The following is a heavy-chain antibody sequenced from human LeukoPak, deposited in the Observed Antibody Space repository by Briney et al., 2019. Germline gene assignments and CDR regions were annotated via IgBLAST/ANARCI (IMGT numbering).Heavy chain of an antibody. CDR2: INSDGSST. D-gene: IGHD3-10*01. V-gene: IGHV3-74*01. CDR3: AKDSGRRLFITMVRSTLPSWFDP. CDR1: GFTFSSYW. J-gene: IGHJ5*02. Sequence: GGSLRLSCAASGFTFSSYWMHWVRQAPGKGLVWVSRINSDGSSTSYADSVKGRFTISRDNSKNTLYLQMNSLRAEDTAVYYCAKDSGRRLFITMVRSTLPSWFDPRGQGTLVTVSS.